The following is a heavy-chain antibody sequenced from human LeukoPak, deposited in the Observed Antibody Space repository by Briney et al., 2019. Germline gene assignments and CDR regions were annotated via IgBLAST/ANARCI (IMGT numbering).Heavy chain of an antibody. CDR2: ISSSGSTK. J-gene: IGHJ4*02. CDR3: ARERTPKHYYGSGTYDRYFDH. Sequence: GGSLRLSCVASGFTLSDYYMSWIRQAPGKGLEWISFISSSGSTKYYADSVKGRFTISRDTTQNSLFPQMNSLRAEDTALYYCARERTPKHYYGSGTYDRYFDHWGQGTLVTVSS. D-gene: IGHD3-10*01. V-gene: IGHV3-11*04. CDR1: GFTLSDYY.